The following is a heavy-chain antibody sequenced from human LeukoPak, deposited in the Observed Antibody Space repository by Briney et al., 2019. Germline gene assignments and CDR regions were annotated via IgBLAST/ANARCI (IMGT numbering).Heavy chain of an antibody. CDR1: GGSISSGSYY. J-gene: IGHJ4*02. Sequence: SETLSLTCTVSGGSISSGSYYWSWIRQPAGKGLEWIGRVYTSGSSNYNPSLKSRVTISVDTSKNQFSLKLSFVTAADTAVYYCAREVAARRLDYWGQGILVTVSS. CDR3: AREVAARRLDY. V-gene: IGHV4-61*02. D-gene: IGHD6-6*01. CDR2: VYTSGSS.